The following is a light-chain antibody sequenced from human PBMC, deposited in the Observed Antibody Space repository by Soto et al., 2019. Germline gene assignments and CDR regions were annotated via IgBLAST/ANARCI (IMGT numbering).Light chain of an antibody. CDR1: QRVSTY. CDR2: AAS. CDR3: QPRTNWPLT. V-gene: IGKV3-11*01. J-gene: IGKJ4*01. Sequence: EIVLTQSPATLSLSPGERATLSCRASQRVSTYVAWYQQRPGQAPRLLIYAASNRATGIPTRFSGSGSGTDFPLTISSLAPEDFAVYYCQPRTNWPLTFGGGTKVEI.